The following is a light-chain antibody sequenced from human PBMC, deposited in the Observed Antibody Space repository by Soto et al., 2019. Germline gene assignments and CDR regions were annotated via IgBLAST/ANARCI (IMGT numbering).Light chain of an antibody. V-gene: IGLV4-69*01. CDR2: LNSDGSH. CDR1: SGHSSYA. J-gene: IGLJ7*01. CDR3: QTWATGIRV. Sequence: QSVLTQSPSASASLGASVKLTCTLSSGHSSYAIAWHQQQPETGPRYLMKLNSDGSHNKGDGIPDRFSGSSSGAERYLTISSLQSEDEADYYCQTWATGIRVFGGGTQLTVL.